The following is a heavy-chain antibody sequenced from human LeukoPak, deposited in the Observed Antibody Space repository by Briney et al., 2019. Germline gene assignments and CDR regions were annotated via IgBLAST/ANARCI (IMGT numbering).Heavy chain of an antibody. D-gene: IGHD3-10*01. CDR2: ISETNKYT. J-gene: IGHJ4*02. Sequence: PGGSLRLSCAASGXSFSDYYMSWIRQAPGKGLEWVSYISETNKYTNYADSVKGRFTISRDNAKKSLDLQMNSLRAEDTAVYYCARHFGDYVDYWGQGYLVTVSS. CDR3: ARHFGDYVDY. V-gene: IGHV3-11*03. CDR1: GXSFSDYY.